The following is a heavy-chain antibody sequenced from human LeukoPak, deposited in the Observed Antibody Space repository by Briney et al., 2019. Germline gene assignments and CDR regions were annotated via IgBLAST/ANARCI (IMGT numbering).Heavy chain of an antibody. CDR2: IFHSGST. Sequence: SETLSLTCAVSSGSIFSSNWWSWVRQPPGKGLEWIGQIFHSGSTSYSPSLKSRVTISVDKSKNQFSLRLTSVTAADTAVYYCARDGGGSGSYTFDIWGQGTMVTVSS. D-gene: IGHD3-10*01. V-gene: IGHV4-4*02. CDR3: ARDGGGSGSYTFDI. J-gene: IGHJ3*02. CDR1: SGSIFSSNW.